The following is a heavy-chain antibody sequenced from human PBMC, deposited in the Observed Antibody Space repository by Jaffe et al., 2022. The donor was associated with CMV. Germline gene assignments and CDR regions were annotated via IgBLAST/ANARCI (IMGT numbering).Heavy chain of an antibody. CDR3: GGTKKVTAEEYYFDY. CDR2: IWYDGSNK. V-gene: IGHV3-33*01. J-gene: IGHJ4*02. CDR1: GFTFSSYG. Sequence: QVQLVESGGGVVQPGRSLRLSCAASGFTFSSYGMHWVRQAPGKGLEWVAVIWYDGSNKYYADSVKGRFTISRDNSKNTLYLQMNSLRAEDTAVYYCGGTKKVTAEEYYFDYWGQGTLVTVSS. D-gene: IGHD2-21*02.